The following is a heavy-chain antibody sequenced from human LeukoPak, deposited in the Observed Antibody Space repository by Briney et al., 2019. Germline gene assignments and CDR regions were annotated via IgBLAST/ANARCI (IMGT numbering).Heavy chain of an antibody. CDR1: GFTFSSYS. V-gene: IGHV3-21*01. J-gene: IGHJ4*02. Sequence: GGSLRLSCAASGFTFSSYSMNWVRQAPGKGLEWVSSTSSSSSYIYYADSVKGRFTISRDNAKNSLYLQMNSLRAEDTAVYYCARGRAVTSFDYWGQGTLVTVSS. D-gene: IGHD4-17*01. CDR3: ARGRAVTSFDY. CDR2: TSSSSSYI.